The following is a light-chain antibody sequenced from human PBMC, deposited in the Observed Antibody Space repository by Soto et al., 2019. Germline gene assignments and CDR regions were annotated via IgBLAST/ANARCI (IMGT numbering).Light chain of an antibody. Sequence: EIVLTQSPATLSLSPGERATLSCRASQSVSSYLAWYQQKPGQAPRLLIYDASNRVTGIPARFSGSGSGTDFSLTISSIEPEDFAVYYCRQRSNWPPITFGQGTRLEIK. J-gene: IGKJ5*01. CDR2: DAS. CDR1: QSVSSY. V-gene: IGKV3-11*01. CDR3: RQRSNWPPIT.